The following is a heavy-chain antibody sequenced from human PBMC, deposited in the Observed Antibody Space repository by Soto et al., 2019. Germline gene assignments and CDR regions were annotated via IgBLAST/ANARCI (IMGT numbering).Heavy chain of an antibody. V-gene: IGHV4-39*01. CDR2: IYYSGST. CDR1: GGSISSSSYY. J-gene: IGHJ5*02. Sequence: QLQLQESGPGLVKPSETLSLTCTVSGGSISSSSYYWGWIRQPPGKGLEWIGSIYYSGSTYYNPSRKSRVTISVDTSKNQSSLKLSSVTAADTAVYYCASSQRTDGAAARDWFDPWGQGTLVTVSS. CDR3: ASSQRTDGAAARDWFDP. D-gene: IGHD6-13*01.